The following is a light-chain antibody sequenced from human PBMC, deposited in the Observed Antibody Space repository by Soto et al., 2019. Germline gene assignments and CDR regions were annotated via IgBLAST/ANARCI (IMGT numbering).Light chain of an antibody. V-gene: IGKV3-11*01. J-gene: IGKJ4*01. Sequence: IVLTQSPGTLSLSPGERATLSCRASQSVSSYLAWYQQKPGQAPRLLIYDASNRATGIPAGFSGSGSGTDFTLTISSLEPEDFAVYYCQQRSNWPLTFGGGTKVDIK. CDR1: QSVSSY. CDR3: QQRSNWPLT. CDR2: DAS.